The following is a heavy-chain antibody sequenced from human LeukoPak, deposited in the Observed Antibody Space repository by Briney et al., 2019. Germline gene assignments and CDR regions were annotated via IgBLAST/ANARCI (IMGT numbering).Heavy chain of an antibody. J-gene: IGHJ4*02. D-gene: IGHD2-15*01. CDR1: GGTFSSYA. CDR2: IIPIFGTA. V-gene: IGHV1-69*05. CDR3: ASHRVAAPPKFDY. Sequence: SVKVSCKAFGGTFSSYAISWVRQAPGQGLEWIGRIIPIFGTANYAQKFQGRVTITTDESTSTAYMDLSSLRSEDTAVYYCASHRVAAPPKFDYWGQGTLVTVSS.